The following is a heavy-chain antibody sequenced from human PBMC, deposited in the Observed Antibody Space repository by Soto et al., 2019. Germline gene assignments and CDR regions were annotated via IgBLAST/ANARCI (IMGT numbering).Heavy chain of an antibody. D-gene: IGHD3-22*01. CDR1: GGTFSSYA. CDR2: IIPIFGTA. J-gene: IGHJ3*02. CDR3: ARDNIYDSSGYYPGRSNAFDI. Sequence: QVQLVQSGAEVKKPGSSVKVSCKASGGTFSSYAISWVRQAPGQGLEWMGGIIPIFGTANYAQKFQGRVTITADESTSTAYMELSSLRSEDTAVYYCARDNIYDSSGYYPGRSNAFDIWGQGTMVTVSS. V-gene: IGHV1-69*01.